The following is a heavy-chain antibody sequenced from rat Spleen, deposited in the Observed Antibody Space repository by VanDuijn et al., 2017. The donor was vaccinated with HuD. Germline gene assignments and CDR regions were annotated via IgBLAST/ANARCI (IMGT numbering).Heavy chain of an antibody. V-gene: IGHV2-63*01. J-gene: IGHJ3*01. D-gene: IGHD1-11*01. CDR2: MWYDGDT. Sequence: QVQLKESGPGLVQPSETLSLTCTVSGFSLTSYSVSWVRQPSGKGPEWMGRMWYDGDTAYNSALKSRLSISRDTSKSQVFLKMNSLQTDATAIYFCSRSYGGYSQHWFAYWGQGTLVTVSS. CDR3: SRSYGGYSQHWFAY. CDR1: GFSLTSYS.